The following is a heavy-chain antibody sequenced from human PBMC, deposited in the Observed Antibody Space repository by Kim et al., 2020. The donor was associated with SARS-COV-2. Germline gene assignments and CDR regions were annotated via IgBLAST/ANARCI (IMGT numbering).Heavy chain of an antibody. V-gene: IGHV4-39*01. Sequence: KRRVTISVDKSKNQFSLRLSSVTAADTAVYYCARQLWPYDSSGYRYAFDIWGQGTMVTVSS. CDR3: ARQLWPYDSSGYRYAFDI. D-gene: IGHD3-22*01. J-gene: IGHJ3*02.